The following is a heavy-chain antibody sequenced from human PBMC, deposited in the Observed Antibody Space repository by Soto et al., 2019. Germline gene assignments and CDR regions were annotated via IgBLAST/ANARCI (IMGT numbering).Heavy chain of an antibody. D-gene: IGHD2-8*01. V-gene: IGHV5-51*01. CDR1: GYSFTSYW. Sequence: PGESLKISCTGVGYSFTSYWIGWVRQMPGKGLEWMGIIYPSDSYTRYSPSFQGHVTISADKSISTAYLQWSSLKASDTAMYYCPRGYGTTNFCDPRFDPWGQGTLVTVSS. CDR2: IYPSDSYT. CDR3: PRGYGTTNFCDPRFDP. J-gene: IGHJ5*02.